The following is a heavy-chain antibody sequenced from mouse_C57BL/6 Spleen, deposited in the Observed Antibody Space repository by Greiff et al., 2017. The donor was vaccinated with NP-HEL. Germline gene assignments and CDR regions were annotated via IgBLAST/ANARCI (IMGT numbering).Heavy chain of an antibody. CDR2: INPSSGYT. J-gene: IGHJ2*01. V-gene: IGHV1-4*01. Sequence: QVQLQQSGAELARPGASVKMSCKASGYTFTSYTMHWVKQRPGQGLEWIGYINPSSGYTKYNQKFKDKATLTADKSSSTAYMQLSSLTSEDSAVYCCARSRDYYGSSYAFDYWGQGTTLTVSS. D-gene: IGHD1-1*01. CDR1: GYTFTSYT. CDR3: ARSRDYYGSSYAFDY.